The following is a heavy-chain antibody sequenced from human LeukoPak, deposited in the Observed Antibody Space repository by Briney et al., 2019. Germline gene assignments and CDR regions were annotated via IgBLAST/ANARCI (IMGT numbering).Heavy chain of an antibody. J-gene: IGHJ4*02. D-gene: IGHD3-3*01. V-gene: IGHV3-66*02. Sequence: GGSLRLSCVASGFSSTYTSWVRQAPGKGLEWVSVIYSGDSTYYADSVRGRFTISRDISKNTVYLQMNSLRPEDTAVYYCARDLWDGTGYWGQGTLVTVAS. CDR1: GFSSTY. CDR3: ARDLWDGTGY. CDR2: IYSGDST.